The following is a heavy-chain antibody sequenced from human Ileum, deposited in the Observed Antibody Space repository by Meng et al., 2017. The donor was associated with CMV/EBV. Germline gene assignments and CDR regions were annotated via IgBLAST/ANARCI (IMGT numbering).Heavy chain of an antibody. V-gene: IGHV4-4*07. Sequence: RLQWCGSRLAKPSETLSLTFTVSGDSIISNFWCWIRQPAGKGLEWIGRIYSSGSTFYNPSLNSRVTMSVDTSKNQFSLSLASVTAADTAIYFCAREESVGIAVTGTFDYWGQGILVTVSS. D-gene: IGHD6-19*01. CDR3: AREESVGIAVTGTFDY. CDR2: IYSSGST. J-gene: IGHJ4*02. CDR1: GDSIISNF.